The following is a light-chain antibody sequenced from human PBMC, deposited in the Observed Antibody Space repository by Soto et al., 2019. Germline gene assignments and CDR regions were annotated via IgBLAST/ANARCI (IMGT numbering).Light chain of an antibody. V-gene: IGKV1-5*01. Sequence: DIQMTQSPSTLSASVGDRVTITCRASQSINIWLAWYQQKAGKAPKLLIYDASTLENRVPLRFSGRGSGTEFTLTIRGLQPDDFATYSCQQYNTYSYTFGQGTKLEIK. CDR3: QQYNTYSYT. J-gene: IGKJ2*01. CDR1: QSINIW. CDR2: DAS.